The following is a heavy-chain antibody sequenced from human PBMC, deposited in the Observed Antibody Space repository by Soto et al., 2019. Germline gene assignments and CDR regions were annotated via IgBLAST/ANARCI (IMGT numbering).Heavy chain of an antibody. CDR2: ISGSGGST. CDR3: AKDPIEYSSSPLGMDV. Sequence: GGSLRLSCAASGFTFSSYAMSWVRQAPGKGLEWVSAISGSGGSTYYADSVKGRFTISRDNSKNTLYLQMNSLRAEDTAVYYCAKDPIEYSSSPLGMDVWGKGTTVTVSS. V-gene: IGHV3-23*01. D-gene: IGHD6-6*01. J-gene: IGHJ6*04. CDR1: GFTFSSYA.